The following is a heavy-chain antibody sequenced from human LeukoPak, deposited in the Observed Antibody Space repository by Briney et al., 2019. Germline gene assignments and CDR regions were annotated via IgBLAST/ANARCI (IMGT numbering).Heavy chain of an antibody. CDR2: ISSSSSYI. Sequence: GGSLRLSCAASGLTFSSYSMNWVRQAPGKGLEWVSSISSSSSYIYYADSVKGRFTISRDNAKNSLYLQMNSLRAEDTAVYFCAGDSQATGLFWYWSQGTLVTVSS. CDR3: AGDSQATGLFWY. V-gene: IGHV3-21*01. D-gene: IGHD3-3*01. CDR1: GLTFSSYS. J-gene: IGHJ4*02.